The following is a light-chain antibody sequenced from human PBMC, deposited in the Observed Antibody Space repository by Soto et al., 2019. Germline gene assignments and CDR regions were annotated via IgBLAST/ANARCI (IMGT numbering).Light chain of an antibody. CDR2: EVS. V-gene: IGLV2-8*01. CDR1: SSDVGAYNY. Sequence: QSALTQPPSASGSPGQSVTISCTGTSSDVGAYNYVSWYQQHPGKAPKLMIYEVSKWPSGVPDRFSGSKSGNTASLTVSGLQAEDEADYYCSSYAGSNNLGVFGGGTKLTVL. CDR3: SSYAGSNNLGV. J-gene: IGLJ3*02.